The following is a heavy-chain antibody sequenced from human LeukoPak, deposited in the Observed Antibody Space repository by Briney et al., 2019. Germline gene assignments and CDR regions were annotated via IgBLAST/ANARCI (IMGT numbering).Heavy chain of an antibody. D-gene: IGHD3-3*01. J-gene: IGHJ4*02. CDR1: GFTFSSYA. V-gene: IGHV3-64*01. CDR2: ISSNGGGT. Sequence: GGSLRLSCAASGFTFSSYAMHWVRQAPGKGLEYVSAISSNGGGTYYANSVKGRFTISRDNSKNTLYLQMGTLRAEDMAVYYCARGSRFLVWLSKGGADYWGQGTLVTVSS. CDR3: ARGSRFLVWLSKGGADY.